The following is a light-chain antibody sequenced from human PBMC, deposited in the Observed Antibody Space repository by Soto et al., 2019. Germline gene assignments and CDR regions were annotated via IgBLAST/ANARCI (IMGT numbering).Light chain of an antibody. CDR2: DAS. CDR3: QQRSNSPWT. J-gene: IGKJ1*01. Sequence: EIVLTQSPATLSLSPGKIATLSCRASQSVRSNLAWYQQKPGQAPRLLIYDASNRATGIPGRFSGSGYGTDFTLSISNLAPEEFAVYYCQQRSNSPWTFGQGAKVEIK. CDR1: QSVRSN. V-gene: IGKV3-11*01.